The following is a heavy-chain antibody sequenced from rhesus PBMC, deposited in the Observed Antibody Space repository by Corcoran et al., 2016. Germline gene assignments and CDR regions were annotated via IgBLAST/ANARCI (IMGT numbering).Heavy chain of an antibody. D-gene: IGHD4-23*01. CDR1: GYSISRGYY. V-gene: IGHV4S14*01. Sequence: VQLQESGPGLVKPSEPLSLTCAVSGYSISRGYYWGWISQPPGQGLEWIGHISSGGSNYLNPSLKSRVTLSVDTSKNQFSLKLSSVTAADTAVYYCARIEYSNYGNYWGQGVLVTVSS. CDR3: ARIEYSNYGNY. J-gene: IGHJ4*01. CDR2: ISSGGSN.